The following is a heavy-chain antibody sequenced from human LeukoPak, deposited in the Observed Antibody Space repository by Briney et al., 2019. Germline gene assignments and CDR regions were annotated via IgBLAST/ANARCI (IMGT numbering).Heavy chain of an antibody. CDR2: IYYSGST. CDR3: ATWNAKTHSHDD. J-gene: IGHJ4*02. V-gene: IGHV4-59*12. D-gene: IGHD1-1*01. CDR1: GFTFRDYW. Sequence: PGGSLRLSCVASGFTFRDYWMSWVRQAPGKGLEWIGYIYYSGSTNYNPSLGSRVTISVDTSKKQFSLNLTSVTAADMAVYYCATWNAKTHSHDDWGQGTLVTVPS.